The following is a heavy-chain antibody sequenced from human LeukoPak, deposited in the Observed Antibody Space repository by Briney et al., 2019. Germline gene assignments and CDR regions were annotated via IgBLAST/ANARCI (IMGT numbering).Heavy chain of an antibody. V-gene: IGHV3-53*05. D-gene: IGHD2-2*01. Sequence: GGSLRLSCAATGFTVTSNYMSWVRQAPGKGLEWVSVIYSGGSRGYADSVKDRFTISRDNSKNTLYLQMNSLRAEDTALYYCAKEARAIGYCSSTSCYGQAGWFDPWGQGTLVTVSS. CDR2: IYSGGSR. CDR3: AKEARAIGYCSSTSCYGQAGWFDP. J-gene: IGHJ5*02. CDR1: GFTVTSNY.